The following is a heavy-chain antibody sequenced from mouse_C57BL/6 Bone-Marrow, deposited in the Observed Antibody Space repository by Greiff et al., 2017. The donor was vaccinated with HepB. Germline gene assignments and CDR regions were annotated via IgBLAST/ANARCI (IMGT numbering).Heavy chain of an antibody. V-gene: IGHV8-12*01. J-gene: IGHJ2*01. Sequence: QVTLKVSGPGILQSSPTLSLTCSFSGFSLSTSGMGVSWIRQPSGKGLEWLAHIYWDDDKRYNPSLKSRLTISKDTSRNQVFLKITSVDTADTATDYCARSMYYYGSSYVNFDYWGQGTTLTVSS. CDR3: ARSMYYYGSSYVNFDY. D-gene: IGHD1-1*01. CDR2: IYWDDDK. CDR1: GFSLSTSGMG.